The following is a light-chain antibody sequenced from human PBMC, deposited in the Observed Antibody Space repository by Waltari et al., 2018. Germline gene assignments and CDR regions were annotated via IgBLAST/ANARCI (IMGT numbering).Light chain of an antibody. Sequence: EVVMTQSPATLSVSPVEGATVSCRANPSVRSNVAWYQQTPGQAPRLLIYGASTRAPGIPDRFSGSGSGTEFILTISSLQSEDFAVYYCQQYNNWPPWTFGQGTKVEIK. CDR2: GAS. CDR3: QQYNNWPPWT. V-gene: IGKV3-15*01. J-gene: IGKJ1*01. CDR1: PSVRSN.